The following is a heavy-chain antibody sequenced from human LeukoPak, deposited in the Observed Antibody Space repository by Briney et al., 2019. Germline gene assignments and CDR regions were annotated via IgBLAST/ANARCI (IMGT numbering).Heavy chain of an antibody. CDR2: ISSSGSTI. V-gene: IGHV3-11*01. CDR3: ARDRLYGDYDSNFDF. CDR1: GFTFSDYY. D-gene: IGHD4-17*01. J-gene: IGHJ4*02. Sequence: GGSLRLSCAASGFTFSDYYMSWIRQAPGKGLEWVSYISSSGSTIYYADSVKGRFTISRDNAKNSLYLQMNSLRAEDTAVYYCARDRLYGDYDSNFDFWGQGTLVTVSS.